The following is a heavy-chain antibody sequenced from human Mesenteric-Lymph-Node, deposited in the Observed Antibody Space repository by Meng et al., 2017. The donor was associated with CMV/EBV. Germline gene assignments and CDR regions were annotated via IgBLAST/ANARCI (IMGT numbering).Heavy chain of an antibody. D-gene: IGHD3-22*01. CDR2: INPNTGDT. CDR3: ARAYDNTGSTKYYFIY. J-gene: IGHJ4*02. CDR1: GYTFTSYD. V-gene: IGHV1-2*06. Sequence: ASVKVSCKASGYTFTSYDINWVRQAPGQGPEWMGRINPNTGDTNYAQKFQDRVTMTRDTSINTAYMELSRLRSDDTAVYYCARAYDNTGSTKYYFIYWGQGTLVTVSS.